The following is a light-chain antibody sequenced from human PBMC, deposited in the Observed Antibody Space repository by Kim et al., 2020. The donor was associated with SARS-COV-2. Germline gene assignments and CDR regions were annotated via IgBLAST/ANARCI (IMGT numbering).Light chain of an antibody. CDR2: YDS. J-gene: IGLJ2*01. CDR3: QVWDSSSDHVV. V-gene: IGLV3-21*04. CDR1: HVGSKS. Sequence: PGKTARITCGENHVGSKSVHWYQQKPGPAPVLVIFYDSDRPSGIPERFSGSNSGNTATLTISRVEAGDEADYYCQVWDSSSDHVVFGGGTQLTVL.